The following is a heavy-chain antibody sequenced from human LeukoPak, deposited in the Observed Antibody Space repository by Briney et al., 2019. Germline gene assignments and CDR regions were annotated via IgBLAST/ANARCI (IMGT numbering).Heavy chain of an antibody. CDR2: IIPIFGTA. V-gene: IGHV1-69*13. CDR1: GNSISNYA. Sequence: ASVKVSCTASGNSISNYAVSWVRQAPGQGFEWMGGIIPIFGTADYAQKFQGRVTITADQSTSTTYMALSSLKSEDTATYYCTTRACHAGGCSSSFYYYYGLHFWGQGTTVSVSS. CDR3: TTRACHAGGCSSSFYYYYGLHF. D-gene: IGHD3-16*01. J-gene: IGHJ6*02.